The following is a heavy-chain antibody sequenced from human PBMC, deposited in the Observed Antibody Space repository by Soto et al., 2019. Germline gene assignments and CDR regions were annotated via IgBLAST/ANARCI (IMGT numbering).Heavy chain of an antibody. V-gene: IGHV1-18*01. CDR3: ASVPMVLCSGGSCLLRGFDL. Sequence: ASVKVSCKASGYTFTSYGISWVRQAPGQGLEWMGWISAYNGNTNYAQKLQGRVTMTTNTSTSTAYMELRSLRSDDTAVYYCASVPMVLCSGGSCLLRGFDLWGQRTLDTVSS. CDR2: ISAYNGNT. D-gene: IGHD2-15*01. J-gene: IGHJ5*02. CDR1: GYTFTSYG.